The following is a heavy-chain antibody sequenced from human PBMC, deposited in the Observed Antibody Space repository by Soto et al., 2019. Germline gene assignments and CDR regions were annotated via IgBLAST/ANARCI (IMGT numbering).Heavy chain of an antibody. CDR1: GYTFTSYY. D-gene: IGHD5-18*01. CDR3: ARVYPSDTRYGYVGNNWFDP. CDR2: INPSGGST. J-gene: IGHJ5*02. Sequence: ASVKVSCKASGYTFTSYYMHWVRQAPGQGLEWMGIINPSGGSTSYAQKFQGRVTMTRDTSTSTVYMELSSLRSEDAAVYYCARVYPSDTRYGYVGNNWFDPWGQGTLVTVSS. V-gene: IGHV1-46*03.